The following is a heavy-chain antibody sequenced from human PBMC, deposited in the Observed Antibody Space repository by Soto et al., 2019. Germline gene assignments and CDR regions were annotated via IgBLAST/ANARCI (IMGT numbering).Heavy chain of an antibody. J-gene: IGHJ4*02. CDR2: IIPIFGTA. CDR1: GGTFSSYA. Sequence: ASVKVSCKASGGTFSSYAISWVRQAPGQGLEWMGGIIPIFGTANYAQKFQGRVTITADESTSTAYMELSSLRSEDTAVYYCARARPGSSGWYYFDYWGQGTLVTVSS. CDR3: ARARPGSSGWYYFDY. V-gene: IGHV1-69*13. D-gene: IGHD6-19*01.